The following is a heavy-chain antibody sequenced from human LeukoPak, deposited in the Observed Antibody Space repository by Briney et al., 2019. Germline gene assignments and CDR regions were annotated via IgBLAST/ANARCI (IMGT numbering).Heavy chain of an antibody. CDR2: ISAYNGNT. Sequence: ASVKVSCKAFGYTFTSYGISWVRQAPGQGLEWMGWISAYNGNTNYAQKLQGRVTMTTDTSTSTAYMELRSLRSDDTAVYYCARRYGSGSYYIYYYYMDVWGKGTTVTISS. CDR3: ARRYGSGSYYIYYYYMDV. CDR1: GYTFTSYG. V-gene: IGHV1-18*01. J-gene: IGHJ6*03. D-gene: IGHD3-10*01.